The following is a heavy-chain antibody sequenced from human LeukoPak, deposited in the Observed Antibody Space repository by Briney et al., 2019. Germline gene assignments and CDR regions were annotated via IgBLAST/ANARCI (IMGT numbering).Heavy chain of an antibody. CDR2: IYPGDSDT. D-gene: IGHD4-17*01. J-gene: IGHJ4*02. V-gene: IGHV5-51*01. Sequence: GESLKISCKGSGYSFTSYWIGWVRQMPGKGLEWMGIIYPGDSDTRYSPSFQGQVTIPADKSISTAYLQWSSLKASDTVMYYCAGHSPRANDYGDYLDCWGQGTLVTVSS. CDR1: GYSFTSYW. CDR3: AGHSPRANDYGDYLDC.